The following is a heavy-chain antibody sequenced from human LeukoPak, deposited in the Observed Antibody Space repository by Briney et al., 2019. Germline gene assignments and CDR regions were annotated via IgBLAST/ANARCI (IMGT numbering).Heavy chain of an antibody. CDR1: GFAFNSLA. CDR2: ISSSGGSI. CDR3: AKDLGPTWFDP. D-gene: IGHD7-27*01. J-gene: IGHJ5*02. V-gene: IGHV3-23*01. Sequence: GGSLRLSCAASGFAFNSLAMSWVRQAPGQGLEWVSVISSSGGSIYYGDSVKSRFTIARDNSKNALYLQMNSLRVEDTAVYYCAKDLGPTWFDPWGQGTLVTVSS.